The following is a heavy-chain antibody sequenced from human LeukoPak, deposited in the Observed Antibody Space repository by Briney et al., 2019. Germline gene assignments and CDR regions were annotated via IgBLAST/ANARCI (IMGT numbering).Heavy chain of an antibody. Sequence: ASVKVSCKVSGYTLTELSMHWVRQAPGKGLEWMGGFDPEDGETIYAQKFQGRVTMTEDTSTDTVYMELSSLRSEDTAVYYCARVAAAGNWFDPWGQGTLVTVSS. CDR3: ARVAAAGNWFDP. CDR2: FDPEDGET. V-gene: IGHV1-24*01. J-gene: IGHJ5*02. D-gene: IGHD6-13*01. CDR1: GYTLTELS.